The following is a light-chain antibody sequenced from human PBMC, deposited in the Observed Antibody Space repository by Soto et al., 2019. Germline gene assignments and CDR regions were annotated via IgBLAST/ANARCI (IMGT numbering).Light chain of an antibody. Sequence: DIQMTQSPSSLSASIGDSVTISCQASQDIDNYLNWYQQKPGKAPERLISDASSLEAGGPSRFIESGSGTEFTCTISSLQPQDIATYYCQQYDNAPYTFGQGTKREIK. J-gene: IGKJ2*01. CDR2: DAS. CDR3: QQYDNAPYT. CDR1: QDIDNY. V-gene: IGKV1-33*01.